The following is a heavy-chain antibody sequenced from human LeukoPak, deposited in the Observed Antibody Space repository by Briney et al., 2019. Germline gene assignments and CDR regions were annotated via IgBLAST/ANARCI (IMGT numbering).Heavy chain of an antibody. CDR2: INHSGST. J-gene: IGHJ5*02. CDR3: ASFPYCSSTSCTSSSTYNWFDP. D-gene: IGHD2-2*01. CDR1: GGSFSGYY. Sequence: SETLSLTCAVYGGSFSGYYWSLIRQPPGKGLEWIGEINHSGSTNYNPSLKSRVTISVDTSKNQFSLKLSSVTAADTAVYYCASFPYCSSTSCTSSSTYNWFDPWGQGTLVTVSS. V-gene: IGHV4-34*01.